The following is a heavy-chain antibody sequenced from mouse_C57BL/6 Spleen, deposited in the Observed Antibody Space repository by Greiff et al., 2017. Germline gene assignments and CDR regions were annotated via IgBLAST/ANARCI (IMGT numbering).Heavy chain of an antibody. CDR3: AREGTAQATWDY. J-gene: IGHJ2*01. Sequence: QVQLQQSGPELVKPGASVKISCKASGYAFSSSWMNWVKQRPGKGLEWIGRIYPGDGDTNYNGKFKGKATLTADKSSSTAYMQLSSLTSEDSAVYFCAREGTAQATWDYWGQGTTLTVSS. V-gene: IGHV1-82*01. CDR2: IYPGDGDT. CDR1: GYAFSSSW. D-gene: IGHD3-2*02.